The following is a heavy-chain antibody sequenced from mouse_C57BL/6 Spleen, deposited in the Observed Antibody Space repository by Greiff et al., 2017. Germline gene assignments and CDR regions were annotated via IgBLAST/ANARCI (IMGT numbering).Heavy chain of an antibody. J-gene: IGHJ4*01. D-gene: IGHD1-1*01. V-gene: IGHV1-53*01. CDR3: ARSGGHTTEDYYDMGC. CDR1: GYTFTSYW. Sequence: QVQLQQPGTELVKPGASVKLSCKASGYTFTSYWMPWVKQRPGQGPEWIGNINPINGGTNYNEKFKSKATLTVDKSSSTAYLQLSSLTSEDSAVYYCARSGGHTTEDYYDMGCRGQGTSVTVSS. CDR2: INPINGGT.